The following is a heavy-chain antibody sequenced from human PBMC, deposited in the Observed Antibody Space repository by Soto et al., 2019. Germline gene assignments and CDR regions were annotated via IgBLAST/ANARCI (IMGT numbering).Heavy chain of an antibody. D-gene: IGHD1-26*01. Sequence: GASVKVSCKVSGYTFTTYYMYWVRQAPGQGLEWMGIINPSSGSTGYAQKFQGRVTMTRDTSTSTVYMELSSLRPEDTAMHYCARATRLVAAAGHDALDIWGQGTKVTVSS. CDR1: GYTFTTYY. J-gene: IGHJ3*02. CDR2: INPSSGST. CDR3: ARATRLVAAAGHDALDI. V-gene: IGHV1-46*01.